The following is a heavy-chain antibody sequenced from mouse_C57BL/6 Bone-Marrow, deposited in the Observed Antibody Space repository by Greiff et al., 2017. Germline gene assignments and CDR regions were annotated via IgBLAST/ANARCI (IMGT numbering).Heavy chain of an antibody. V-gene: IGHV1-22*01. CDR3: AREATALSPWFAY. D-gene: IGHD1-2*01. J-gene: IGHJ3*01. CDR2: INPNNGGT. CDR1: GYTFTDYN. Sequence: EVQLQQSGPELVKPGASVKMSCKASGYTFTDYNMHWVKQSHGKSLEWIGYINPNNGGTSYNQKFKGKATLTVNKSSSTAYMELRSLTSEDSAVYYCAREATALSPWFAYWGQGTLVTVSA.